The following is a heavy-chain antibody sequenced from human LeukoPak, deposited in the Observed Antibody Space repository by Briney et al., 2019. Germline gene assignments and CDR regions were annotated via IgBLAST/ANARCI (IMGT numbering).Heavy chain of an antibody. CDR2: ISGSGGST. J-gene: IGHJ5*02. CDR1: GFTFSSYA. V-gene: IGHV3-23*01. CDR3: AKGPLSRYQDNWFDP. D-gene: IGHD2-2*01. Sequence: PGGSRRLACAASGFTFSSYAMSWVRQAPGTGLEWVSAISGSGGSTYYADSVKGRLTISRDNSKNTLYLQMNSLRAEDTAVYYCAKGPLSRYQDNWFDPWGQGTLVTVSS.